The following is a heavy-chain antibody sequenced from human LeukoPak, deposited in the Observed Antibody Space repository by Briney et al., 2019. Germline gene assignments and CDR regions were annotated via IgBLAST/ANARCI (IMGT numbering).Heavy chain of an antibody. Sequence: SVKVSCKASGGTFSSYAISWVRQAPGQGLEWMGGIIPIFGTANYAQKFQGRVTMTRDTSISTAYMELSRLRSDDTAVYYCATSGSFDYWGQGTLVTVSS. J-gene: IGHJ4*02. CDR2: IIPIFGTA. D-gene: IGHD1-26*01. CDR3: ATSGSFDY. CDR1: GGTFSSYA. V-gene: IGHV1-69*05.